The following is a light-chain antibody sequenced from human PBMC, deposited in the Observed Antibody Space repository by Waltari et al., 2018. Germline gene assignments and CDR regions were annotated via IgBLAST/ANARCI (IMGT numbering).Light chain of an antibody. J-gene: IGLJ2*01. CDR3: QSYDTSLGVV. CDR1: WSNIGAGYV. Sequence: QSVLTQPPSVSGAPGQRVTISCTGSWSNIGAGYVVHWYQQLPGKAPTLLIYGVNTRPPGVPDRFFGSKSGSSASLAIPGLQPEDEADYYCQSYDTSLGVVFGGGTKVTVL. CDR2: GVN. V-gene: IGLV1-40*01.